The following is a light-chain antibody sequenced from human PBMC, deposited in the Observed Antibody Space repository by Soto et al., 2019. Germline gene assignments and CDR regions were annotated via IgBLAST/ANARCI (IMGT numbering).Light chain of an antibody. CDR3: QQRSGWPRT. J-gene: IGKJ1*01. V-gene: IGKV3-11*01. Sequence: EIVLTQSPATLSLSPGERATLSCRASQSVSSSLVWYQQNLGQAPRLLIYDASNRATGIPARFSGSGSGTDFTLTISSLEPEDFAVYYCQQRSGWPRTFGQGTKV. CDR2: DAS. CDR1: QSVSSS.